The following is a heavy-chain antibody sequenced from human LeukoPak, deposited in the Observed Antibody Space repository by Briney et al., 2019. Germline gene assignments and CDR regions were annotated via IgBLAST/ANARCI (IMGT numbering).Heavy chain of an antibody. D-gene: IGHD3-22*01. CDR1: GFSLSNYE. CDR2: ISSSGGTI. V-gene: IGHV3-48*03. CDR3: AREVTSDSSGYDAFLI. J-gene: IGHJ3*02. Sequence: GGSLRLSCTASGFSLSNYEMDWVRQAPGKGLEWVSYISSSGGTIFYADSVKGRFTISRDNAKNSMYLQMSSLRAEDTAVYYCAREVTSDSSGYDAFLIWGQGTPVAVSS.